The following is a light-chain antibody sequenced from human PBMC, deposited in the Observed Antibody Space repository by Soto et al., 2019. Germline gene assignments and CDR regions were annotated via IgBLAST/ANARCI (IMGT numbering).Light chain of an antibody. CDR1: SSNIAAGYD. Sequence: QSVLTQPPSVSGAPGQKFTISFSGSSSNIAAGYDVLRYQQLAGTVPKLVIYDSFNRSLGAPDRFSGSKSVTAASMAITGLEDEDEGYYSCQAYDNSLGVSVLFGGGTTLTVL. J-gene: IGLJ3*02. CDR2: DSF. V-gene: IGLV1-40*01. CDR3: QAYDNSLGVSVL.